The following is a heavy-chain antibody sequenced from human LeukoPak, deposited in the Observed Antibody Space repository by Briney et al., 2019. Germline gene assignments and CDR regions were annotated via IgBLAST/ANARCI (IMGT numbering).Heavy chain of an antibody. Sequence: GGSLRLSCAASGFAFSSYSMNWVRQAPGKGLEWVSSISSSSSYIYYADSVKGRFTISRDNAKNSLYLQMNSLRAEDTAVYYCARVRVVTALGYFDCWGQGTLVTVSS. J-gene: IGHJ4*02. CDR2: ISSSSSYI. CDR1: GFAFSSYS. V-gene: IGHV3-21*01. CDR3: ARVRVVTALGYFDC. D-gene: IGHD2-21*02.